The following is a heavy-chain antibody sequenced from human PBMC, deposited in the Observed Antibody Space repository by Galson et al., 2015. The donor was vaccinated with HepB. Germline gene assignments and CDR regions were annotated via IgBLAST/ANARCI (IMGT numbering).Heavy chain of an antibody. D-gene: IGHD1/OR15-1a*01. CDR2: IYFDGTT. CDR3: ASDGRGTFDY. V-gene: IGHV4-59*01. J-gene: IGHJ4*02. CDR1: GVSISSYY. Sequence: ETLSLTCSVSGVSISSYYWSWIRQPPGKGLEWIGYIYFDGTTNYNPSLKSRVTISVDTSKNQFSLKLSSLTAADTAVYYCASDGRGTFDYWGQGTLVTVSS.